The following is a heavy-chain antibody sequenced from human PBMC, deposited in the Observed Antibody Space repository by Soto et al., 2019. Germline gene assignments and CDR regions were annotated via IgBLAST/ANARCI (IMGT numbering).Heavy chain of an antibody. CDR3: ARAKDDSSGYYLYYFDY. J-gene: IGHJ4*02. D-gene: IGHD3-22*01. CDR2: IIPIFGTA. V-gene: IGHV1-69*13. Sequence: GASVKVSCKASGGTFSSYAISWVRQAPGQGLEWMGGIIPIFGTANYAQKFQGRVTITADESTSTAYMELSSLRSEDTAVYYCARAKDDSSGYYLYYFDYWGQGTLVTVSS. CDR1: GGTFSSYA.